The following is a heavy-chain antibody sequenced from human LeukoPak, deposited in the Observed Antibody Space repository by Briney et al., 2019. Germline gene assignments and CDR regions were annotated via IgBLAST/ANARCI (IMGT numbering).Heavy chain of an antibody. CDR3: ATGGYQPLLNFDY. Sequence: ASVKVSCKASGYTFTSYDINWVRQATGQGLEWMGWMNPNSGNTGYAQKFQGRVTMTEDTSTDTAYMELSSLRSEDTAVYYCATGGYQPLLNFDYWGQGTLVTVSS. D-gene: IGHD2-2*01. J-gene: IGHJ4*02. CDR1: GYTFTSYD. V-gene: IGHV1-8*01. CDR2: MNPNSGNT.